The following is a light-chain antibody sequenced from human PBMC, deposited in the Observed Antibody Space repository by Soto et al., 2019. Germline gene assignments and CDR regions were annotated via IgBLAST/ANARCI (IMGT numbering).Light chain of an antibody. V-gene: IGKV3-20*01. CDR3: QQFHYWWT. J-gene: IGKJ1*01. CDR1: QTISSTY. CDR2: GAS. Sequence: EMVLTQSPGTLSLSPGERATLSCRASQTISSTYLAWYQQKPGQAPRLLIYGASNRATGIPDRFSGGGSGTDFTLTISRLEPEDFAFYYCQQFHYWWTFGQGTKVDIK.